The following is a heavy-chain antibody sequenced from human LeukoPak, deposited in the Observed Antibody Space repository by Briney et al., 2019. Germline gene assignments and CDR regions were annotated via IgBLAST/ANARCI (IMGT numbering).Heavy chain of an antibody. J-gene: IGHJ6*02. CDR2: TSGSGGST. V-gene: IGHV3-23*01. Sequence: PGGSLRLSCAASGFTFSSYAMSWVRQAPGKGLEWVSGTSGSGGSTYYADSVKGRFTISRDNPKNTLFLQMNSLRAEDTAVYYCARSHYYDSSGSFSYYYGMDVWGQGTTVTVPS. CDR1: GFTFSSYA. D-gene: IGHD3-22*01. CDR3: ARSHYYDSSGSFSYYYGMDV.